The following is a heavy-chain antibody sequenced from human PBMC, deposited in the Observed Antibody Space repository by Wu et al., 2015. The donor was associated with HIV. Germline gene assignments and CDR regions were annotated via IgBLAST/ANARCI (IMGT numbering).Heavy chain of an antibody. CDR2: IIPISGTA. D-gene: IGHD2/OR15-2a*01. J-gene: IGHJ5*02. V-gene: IGHV1-69*13. CDR3: ARDSSWFDP. Sequence: QVQLVQSGPEVKKAGSSVKVSCKASGGNFRNHAISWVRQAPGQGLEWMGRIIPISGTANYAQRFQGRVTITADKPTNTAYMELSSLRSEDTAVYYCARDSSWFDPWGQGTLVTVSS. CDR1: GGNFRNHA.